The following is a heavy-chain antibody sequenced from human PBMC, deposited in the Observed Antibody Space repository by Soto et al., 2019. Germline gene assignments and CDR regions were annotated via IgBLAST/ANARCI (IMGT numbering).Heavy chain of an antibody. Sequence: PSETLSLTCAVSGGSISSGGYSWSWIRQPPGKGLEWIGYMYHSGSTYYNPSLKSRVTISVDTSKNQFSLKLSSVTAADTAVYYCARLYGFSGFGYWGQGTLVTVSS. CDR1: GGSISSGGYS. D-gene: IGHD6-25*01. CDR3: ARLYGFSGFGY. V-gene: IGHV4-30-2*01. CDR2: MYHSGST. J-gene: IGHJ4*02.